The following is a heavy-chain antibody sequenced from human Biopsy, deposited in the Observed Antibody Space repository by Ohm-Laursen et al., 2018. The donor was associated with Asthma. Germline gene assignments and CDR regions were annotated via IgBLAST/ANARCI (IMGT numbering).Heavy chain of an antibody. CDR3: ARKAGSCISRTCYSFDF. J-gene: IGHJ4*02. D-gene: IGHD2-2*01. CDR1: GGTFNTYV. CDR2: MKSVIGST. Sequence: SVKVSCKSLGGTFNTYVIGWGRQAPGQGLEWMGGMKSVIGSTTYPQKFQDRVTITADDSTSTVYMELSSLRSEDTAVYYCARKAGSCISRTCYSFDFWGQGTLVTVSS. V-gene: IGHV1-69*13.